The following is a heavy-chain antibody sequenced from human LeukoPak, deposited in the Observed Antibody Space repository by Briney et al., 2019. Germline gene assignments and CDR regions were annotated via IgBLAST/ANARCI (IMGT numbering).Heavy chain of an antibody. CDR1: GGSFSSYY. CDR2: IYYSGST. Sequence: PSETLSLTCTVSGGSFSSYYWSWIRQPPGKGLEWIGYIYYSGSTNYNPSLKSRVTISVDTSKNQFSLKLSSVTAADTAVYYCARARDYHDSSGLYYFDYWGQGTLVTVSS. D-gene: IGHD3-22*01. V-gene: IGHV4-59*08. J-gene: IGHJ4*02. CDR3: ARARDYHDSSGLYYFDY.